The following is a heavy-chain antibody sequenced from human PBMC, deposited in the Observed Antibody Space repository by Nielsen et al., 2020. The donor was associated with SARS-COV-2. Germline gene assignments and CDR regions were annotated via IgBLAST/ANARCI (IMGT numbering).Heavy chain of an antibody. V-gene: IGHV3-64*04. CDR2: ISSNGGST. J-gene: IGHJ6*02. Sequence: GESLKISCSASGFTFSSYAMHWVRQAPGKGLEYVSAISSNGGSTYYADSVKGRFTISRDNAKNSLYLQMNSLRAEDTAVYYCARDEGYGDCPMDVWGQGTTVTVSS. CDR1: GFTFSSYA. D-gene: IGHD4-17*01. CDR3: ARDEGYGDCPMDV.